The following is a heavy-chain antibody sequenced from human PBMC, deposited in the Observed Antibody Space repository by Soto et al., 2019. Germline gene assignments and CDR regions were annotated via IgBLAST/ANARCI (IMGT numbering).Heavy chain of an antibody. V-gene: IGHV4-39*01. CDR1: GGSISSSSYY. CDR3: ARHQRGPGDY. Sequence: SETLSLTCTVSGGSISSSSYYWGWIRQPPGKGLEWIGSIYYSGSTYYNPSLKSRVTISVDTSKNQFSLKLSSVTAADTAVYYSARHQRGPGDYWGQGTLVTVSS. J-gene: IGHJ4*02. D-gene: IGHD7-27*01. CDR2: IYYSGST.